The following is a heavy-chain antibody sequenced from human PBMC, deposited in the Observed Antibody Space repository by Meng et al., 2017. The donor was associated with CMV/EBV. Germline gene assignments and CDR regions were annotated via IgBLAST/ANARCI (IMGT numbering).Heavy chain of an antibody. V-gene: IGHV4-4*07. Sequence: SCPGFVEPSDTLSRTCIVSGCAIGIYYWSWIRQPAGKGLEWIGRIYTSGSTNYNPSLKSRVTMSVDTSKNQFSLKLSSVTAADTAVYYCARDLMNCSSTSCANWFDPWGQGTLVTVSS. D-gene: IGHD2-2*01. CDR2: IYTSGST. CDR3: ARDLMNCSSTSCANWFDP. CDR1: GCAIGIYY. J-gene: IGHJ5*02.